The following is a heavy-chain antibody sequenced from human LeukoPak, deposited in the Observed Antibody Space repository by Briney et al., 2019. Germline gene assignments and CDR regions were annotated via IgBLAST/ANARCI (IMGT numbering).Heavy chain of an antibody. CDR2: IKQDGSEK. J-gene: IGHJ4*02. CDR3: ARDIIQLWSPPFDY. V-gene: IGHV3-7*01. Sequence: GGSLRLSCAASGFTFSNYWMSWVRQAPGKGLEWVANIKQDGSEKYYVDSVKGQFTISRDNAKNSLYLQMNSLRAEDTAVYYCARDIIQLWSPPFDYWGQGTLVTVSS. D-gene: IGHD5-18*01. CDR1: GFTFSNYW.